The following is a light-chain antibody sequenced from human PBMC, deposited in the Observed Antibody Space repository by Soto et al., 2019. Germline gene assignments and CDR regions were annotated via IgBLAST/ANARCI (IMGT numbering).Light chain of an antibody. CDR2: GAS. CDR1: QSVSSH. J-gene: IGKJ1*01. CDR3: QQYKNWLTWT. V-gene: IGKV3-15*01. Sequence: EIVLTQSPATLSLSPGARAPLSCRASQSVSSHLAWFQQKPGQAPRLLIYGASTRATGIPARFSGSGSGTEFTLTISSLQSEDFAVYYCQQYKNWLTWTFGQGTKVDIK.